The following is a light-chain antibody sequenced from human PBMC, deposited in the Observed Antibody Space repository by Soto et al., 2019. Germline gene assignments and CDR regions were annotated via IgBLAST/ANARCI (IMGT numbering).Light chain of an antibody. J-gene: IGKJ2*01. CDR2: AAS. CDR1: QGISNY. Sequence: DIQMTQSPSSLSASVGDRVTITCRARQGISNYLAWYQQKPGKVPKLLIYAASTLQSGVPSRFSGSGSGTDFTLTISSLHPEDVATYYCQKYNSAPHTFGQGTKLEIK. CDR3: QKYNSAPHT. V-gene: IGKV1-27*01.